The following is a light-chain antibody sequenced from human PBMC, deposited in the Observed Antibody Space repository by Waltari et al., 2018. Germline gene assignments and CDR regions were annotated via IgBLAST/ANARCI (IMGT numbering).Light chain of an antibody. CDR3: AAWDDSLSGRV. CDR2: SDN. Sequence: QSVLTQPPSASGTPGQRVTGSCSGSSSNIGGHDVSWFQQLPGTAPTALIYSDNHRPPGLPARFSGSKSGTSASLAISGLRSEDEADYYCAAWDDSLSGRVFGGGTKLTVL. V-gene: IGLV1-47*01. J-gene: IGLJ3*02. CDR1: SSNIGGHD.